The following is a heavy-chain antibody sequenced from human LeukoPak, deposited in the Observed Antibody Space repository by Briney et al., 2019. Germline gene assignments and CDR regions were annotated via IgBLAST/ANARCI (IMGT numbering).Heavy chain of an antibody. CDR3: ARGGSSIDY. CDR1: GFTFSSYG. V-gene: IGHV3-21*05. Sequence: GGSLRLSCAASGFTFSSYGMSWVRQAPGKGLEWVSYISSSSSYTNYADSVKGRFTISRDNAKNSLYLQMNSLRAEDTAVYYCARGGSSIDYWGQGTLVTVSS. CDR2: ISSSSSYT. J-gene: IGHJ4*02. D-gene: IGHD6-13*01.